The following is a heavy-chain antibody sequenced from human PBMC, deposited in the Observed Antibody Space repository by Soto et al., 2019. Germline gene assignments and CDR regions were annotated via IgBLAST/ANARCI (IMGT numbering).Heavy chain of an antibody. CDR3: ARDAGDIVVVPAAIGRPRYFDY. V-gene: IGHV1-69*06. CDR2: IIPIFGTA. D-gene: IGHD2-2*02. CDR1: GRTFSSHA. Sequence: AVKVSCKASGRTFSSHAISWVRQAPGQGLEWMGGIIPIFGTANYAQKFQGRVTITADKSTSTAYMELSSLRSEDTAVYYCARDAGDIVVVPAAIGRPRYFDYWGQGTLVTVSS. J-gene: IGHJ4*02.